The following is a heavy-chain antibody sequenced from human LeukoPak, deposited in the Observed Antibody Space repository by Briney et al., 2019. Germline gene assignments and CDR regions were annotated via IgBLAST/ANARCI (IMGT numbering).Heavy chain of an antibody. CDR2: ISAYNGNT. Sequence: ASVKVSCKASGYTFTSYGISWVRQAPGQGLEWMGWISAYNGNTNYAQKLQGRVTMTTDTSTSTAYMELRSLRSDDTAVYYCARVTMVRGVILIDYWGQGTLVTVSS. CDR1: GYTFTSYG. J-gene: IGHJ4*02. CDR3: ARVTMVRGVILIDY. D-gene: IGHD3-10*01. V-gene: IGHV1-18*01.